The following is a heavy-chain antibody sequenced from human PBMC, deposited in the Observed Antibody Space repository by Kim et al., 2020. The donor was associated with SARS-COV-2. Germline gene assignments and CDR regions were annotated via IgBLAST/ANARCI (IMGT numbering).Heavy chain of an antibody. CDR1: GFTFSSYA. CDR3: ARGWWELKAGASLDY. D-gene: IGHD1-26*01. V-gene: IGHV3-30*04. Sequence: GGSLRLSCAASGFTFSSYAMHWVRQAPGKGLEWVAVISYDGSNKYYADSVKGRFTISRDNSKNTLYLQMNSLRAEDTAVYYCARGWWELKAGASLDYWGQGTLVTVSS. CDR2: ISYDGSNK. J-gene: IGHJ4*02.